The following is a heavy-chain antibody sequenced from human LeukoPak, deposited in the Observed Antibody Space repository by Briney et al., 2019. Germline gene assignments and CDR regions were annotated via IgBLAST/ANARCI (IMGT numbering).Heavy chain of an antibody. V-gene: IGHV4-61*02. D-gene: IGHD3-22*01. CDR1: GGSISSGSYY. Sequence: SQTLSLTCTVSGGSISSGSYYWSWIRQPAGKGLEWIGRIYTSGSTNYNPSLKSRVTISVDTSKNQFSLKLSSVTAADTAVYYCATLRRGYYYDSSVAFDIWGQGTMVTVSS. J-gene: IGHJ3*02. CDR3: ATLRRGYYYDSSVAFDI. CDR2: IYTSGST.